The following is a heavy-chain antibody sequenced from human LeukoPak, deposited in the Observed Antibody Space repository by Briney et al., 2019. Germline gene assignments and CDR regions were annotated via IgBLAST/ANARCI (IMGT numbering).Heavy chain of an antibody. V-gene: IGHV4-34*01. J-gene: IGHJ4*02. CDR1: GGSFSGYY. Sequence: SETLSLTCVVYGGSFSGYYWSWIRQPPGKGLEWIGEINHSGSTNYNPSLKSRVTISVETSKNQFSLKLSSATAADTAVYYCARVGQQWLVVGYYFDYWGQGTLVTVSS. CDR3: ARVGQQWLVVGYYFDY. CDR2: INHSGST. D-gene: IGHD6-19*01.